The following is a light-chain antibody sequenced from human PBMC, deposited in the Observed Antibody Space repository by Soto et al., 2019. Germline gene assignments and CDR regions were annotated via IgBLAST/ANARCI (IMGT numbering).Light chain of an antibody. Sequence: QSALTQSPSASGSPGQSVTISCTGTSSDVGGYDFVSWYQQRPGKAPKLMIYEVNRRLSGVPDRFSGSKSGNTASLTVSGLQAEDEADYYCSSYAGNSDLVFGGGTKVTVL. J-gene: IGLJ2*01. V-gene: IGLV2-8*01. CDR3: SSYAGNSDLV. CDR2: EVN. CDR1: SSDVGGYDF.